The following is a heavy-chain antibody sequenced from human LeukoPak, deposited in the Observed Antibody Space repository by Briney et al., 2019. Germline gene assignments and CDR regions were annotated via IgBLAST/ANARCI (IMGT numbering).Heavy chain of an antibody. V-gene: IGHV1-2*02. J-gene: IGHJ4*02. Sequence: ASVKVSCKASGYTFTDYYMNWLRQAPGQGLEWMGWINPNSGGTNYAQKFQGRVTMSRDTSIRTAYMELSRLRSDDTAVYYCARDLYGDYVFRYFDYWGQGTLVTVSS. CDR3: ARDLYGDYVFRYFDY. CDR1: GYTFTDYY. D-gene: IGHD4-17*01. CDR2: INPNSGGT.